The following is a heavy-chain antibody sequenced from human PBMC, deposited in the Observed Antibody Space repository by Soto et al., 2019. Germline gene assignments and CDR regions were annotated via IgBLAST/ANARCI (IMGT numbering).Heavy chain of an antibody. J-gene: IGHJ4*02. CDR2: ISYDGSNK. CDR3: AKSTEHNWSITTLDY. D-gene: IGHD1-1*01. Sequence: GGSLRLSCAASGFTFSSYGMHWVRQAPGKGLEWVAVISYDGSNKYYADSVKGRFTISRDNSKNTLYLQMNSLRAEDTAVYNCAKSTEHNWSITTLDYWGQGALVTVSS. CDR1: GFTFSSYG. V-gene: IGHV3-30*18.